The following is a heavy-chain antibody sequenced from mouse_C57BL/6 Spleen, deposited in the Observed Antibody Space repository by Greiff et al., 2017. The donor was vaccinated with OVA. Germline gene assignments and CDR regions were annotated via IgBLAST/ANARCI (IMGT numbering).Heavy chain of an antibody. V-gene: IGHV1-69*01. J-gene: IGHJ2*01. CDR2: IDPSDSYT. CDR3: ARSGTDDY. Sequence: QVQLQQPGAELVMPGASVKLSCKASGYTFTSYWMHWVKQRPGQGLEWIGEIDPSDSYTNYNQKFKGKSTLTVDKSSSTAYMQLSSLTSEDSAVYDCARSGTDDYWGQGTTLTVSS. D-gene: IGHD4-1*01. CDR1: GYTFTSYW.